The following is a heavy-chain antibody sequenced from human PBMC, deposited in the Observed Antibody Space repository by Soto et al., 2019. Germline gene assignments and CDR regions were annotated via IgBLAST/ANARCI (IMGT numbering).Heavy chain of an antibody. CDR2: ISYNGSNK. J-gene: IGHJ6*02. Sequence: GSLRLSCAASRFTFSSYGMHWVRQAPGKGLEWVALISYNGSNKYYVDSVKGRFTISRDNSKNTLFLQMNSLRAGDTAVYYCAKDRLRGGFLTTATTNGMDVWGQGTTVTVSS. V-gene: IGHV3-30*18. CDR1: RFTFSSYG. D-gene: IGHD1-26*01. CDR3: AKDRLRGGFLTTATTNGMDV.